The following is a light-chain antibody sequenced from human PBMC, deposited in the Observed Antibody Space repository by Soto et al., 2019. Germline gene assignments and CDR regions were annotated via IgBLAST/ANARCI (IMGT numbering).Light chain of an antibody. Sequence: DIQMTQSPSTLSASVGDRVTITCRASESISLWLAWFQQKPGKAPNLLIYKASTLASGVPSRFSGSGSGTEFTLTIRSLQPDDFALYYCQHYNNFPYSFGQGTKVHI. V-gene: IGKV1-5*03. CDR2: KAS. J-gene: IGKJ2*01. CDR3: QHYNNFPYS. CDR1: ESISLW.